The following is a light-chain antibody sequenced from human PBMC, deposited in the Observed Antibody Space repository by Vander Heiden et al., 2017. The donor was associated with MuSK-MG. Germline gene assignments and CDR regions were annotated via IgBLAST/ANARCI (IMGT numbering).Light chain of an antibody. CDR3: QAWDSSTVV. CDR1: KLGANY. CDR2: QNS. J-gene: IGLJ3*02. Sequence: SYELTPPPSVSVSPGPTATTSCSGAKLGANYACLSQQTPGQSPVLVIYQNSKRRSGVPERFSGSNSGNTATLTISGTQAMDEADYYCQAWDSSTVVFGGGTKLTVL. V-gene: IGLV3-1*01.